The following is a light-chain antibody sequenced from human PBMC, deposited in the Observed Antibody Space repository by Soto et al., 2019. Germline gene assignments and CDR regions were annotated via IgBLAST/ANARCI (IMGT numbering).Light chain of an antibody. CDR2: GAL. CDR3: QQYATSPLT. CDR1: QSVSSN. Sequence: EVVMTQSPATLSVSPGDRATLSCRASQSVSSNLAWYQQKPGQAPRLLIYGALSRATGIPDRFSGSGSGTDFTLTISRLEPEDFALYYCQQYATSPLTFGGGTKVDNK. J-gene: IGKJ4*01. V-gene: IGKV3-20*01.